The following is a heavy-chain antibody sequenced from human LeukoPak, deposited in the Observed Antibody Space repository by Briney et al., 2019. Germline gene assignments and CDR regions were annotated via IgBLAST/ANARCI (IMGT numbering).Heavy chain of an antibody. D-gene: IGHD5-12*01. Sequence: GVSLRLSCAASGFTFSSYAMSWVRQAPGKGLEWVSSISGGGGVTYYADSVKGRFTISRDNSKNTVYLQMNSLRAEDTAVYYCAKEPRVATIEIFDYWGQGTLSPSPQ. V-gene: IGHV3-23*01. CDR3: AKEPRVATIEIFDY. J-gene: IGHJ4*02. CDR2: ISGGGGVT. CDR1: GFTFSSYA.